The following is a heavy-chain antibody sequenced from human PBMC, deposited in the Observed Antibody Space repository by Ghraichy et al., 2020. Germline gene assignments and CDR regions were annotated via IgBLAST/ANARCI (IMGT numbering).Heavy chain of an antibody. J-gene: IGHJ4*02. CDR1: GFTFSSYV. D-gene: IGHD4-17*01. Sequence: GGSLRLSCAASGFTFSSYVMSWVRQAPGKGLEWVSAISGSGGSTYYADSVKGRFTISRDNSKNTLYLQMNSLRAEDTAVYYCAKDAAGLGGTTVTTDYFDYWGQGTLVTVSS. CDR2: ISGSGGST. V-gene: IGHV3-23*01. CDR3: AKDAAGLGGTTVTTDYFDY.